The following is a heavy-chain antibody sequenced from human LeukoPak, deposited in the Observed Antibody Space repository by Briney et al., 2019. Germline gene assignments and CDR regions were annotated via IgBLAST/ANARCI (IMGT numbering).Heavy chain of an antibody. Sequence: GASVKVSCKASGGTFSSYAISWVRQAPGQGLEWMGGIIPIFGTANYAQKFQGRVTITTDESTSTAYMELSSLRSEDTAVYYCARDSGDSVATIKGTNAFDIWGQGTMVTVSS. J-gene: IGHJ3*02. D-gene: IGHD5-12*01. CDR1: GGTFSSYA. CDR2: IIPIFGTA. V-gene: IGHV1-69*05. CDR3: ARDSGDSVATIKGTNAFDI.